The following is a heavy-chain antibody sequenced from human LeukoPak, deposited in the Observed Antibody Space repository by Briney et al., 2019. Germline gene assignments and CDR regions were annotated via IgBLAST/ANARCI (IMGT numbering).Heavy chain of an antibody. CDR2: INYDGTTT. V-gene: IGHV3-74*01. J-gene: IGHJ3*02. CDR1: GFTFSNYW. Sequence: PGGSLRPSCAASGFTFSNYWMHWVRQAPGKGLVWVSRINYDGTTTGYADSVKGRFTISRDNAKNTLYLQMNSLRAEDTAVYYCARRDIFDIWGQGTMVTVSS. D-gene: IGHD5-12*01. CDR3: ARRDIFDI.